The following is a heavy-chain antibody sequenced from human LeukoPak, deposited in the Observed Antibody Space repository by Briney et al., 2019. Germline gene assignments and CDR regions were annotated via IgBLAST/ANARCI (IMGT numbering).Heavy chain of an antibody. CDR2: IYYSGST. CDR1: GGSISSYY. J-gene: IGHJ5*02. CDR3: ARYYYDSSGYSSFDP. D-gene: IGHD3-22*01. Sequence: SETLSLTCTVSGGSISSYYWSWIRQPPGKGLEWIGYIYYSGSTNYNPSLKSRVTISVDTSKNQFSLKLSSVTAADTAVYYCARYYYDSSGYSSFDPWGQGTLVTVSS. V-gene: IGHV4-59*01.